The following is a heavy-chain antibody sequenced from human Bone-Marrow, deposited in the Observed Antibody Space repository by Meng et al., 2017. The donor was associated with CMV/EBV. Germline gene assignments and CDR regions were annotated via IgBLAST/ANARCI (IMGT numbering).Heavy chain of an antibody. CDR3: ARDKGRGADFWRGLSAYHWFDP. D-gene: IGHD3-3*01. CDR2: ITSSGTTI. V-gene: IGHV3-11*04. Sequence: GASMKISSAASGFTFSDYYMSWIQQAPGKGLEWVAYITSSGTTIYYQESENGRFTISKNNARKALYLQRNSRRAEDTVEYYCARDKGRGADFWRGLSAYHWFDPWGQGTLVTVSS. CDR1: GFTFSDYY. J-gene: IGHJ5*02.